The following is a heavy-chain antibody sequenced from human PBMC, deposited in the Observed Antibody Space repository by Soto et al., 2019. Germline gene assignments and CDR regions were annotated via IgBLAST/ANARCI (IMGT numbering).Heavy chain of an antibody. V-gene: IGHV1-2*02. CDR1: GYTFTGYY. Sequence: WASVKVSCKASGYTFTGYYMHWVRQAPGQGLEWMGWINPNSGGTNYAQKFQGRVTMTRDTSISTAYMELSRLRSDDTAVYYCARVSTLGYSYGYRYFEPWGQGTLVTVSS. D-gene: IGHD5-18*01. J-gene: IGHJ5*02. CDR2: INPNSGGT. CDR3: ARVSTLGYSYGYRYFEP.